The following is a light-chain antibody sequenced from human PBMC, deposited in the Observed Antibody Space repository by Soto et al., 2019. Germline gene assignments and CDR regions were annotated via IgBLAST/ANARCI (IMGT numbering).Light chain of an antibody. V-gene: IGLV2-23*03. Sequence: QSALTQPASVSGSPGQSITISCTGTSSDVGSYNLASWYQQHPGKAPKLMIYEGSKRPSGVSNRFSGSKSGNTASLTISGLQAEDEADYYCCSYAGSSTLVVFGGGTKLTVL. J-gene: IGLJ2*01. CDR1: SSDVGSYNL. CDR2: EGS. CDR3: CSYAGSSTLVV.